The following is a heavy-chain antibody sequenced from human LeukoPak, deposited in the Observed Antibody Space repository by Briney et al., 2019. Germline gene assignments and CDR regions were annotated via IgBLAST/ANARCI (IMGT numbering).Heavy chain of an antibody. CDR2: IYTSGST. J-gene: IGHJ6*02. CDR1: GGSISSGSYY. CDR3: ARGPTYGLDV. V-gene: IGHV4-61*02. Sequence: SQTLSLTCTVSGGSISSGSYYWSWIRQPAGKGLEWIGRIYTSGSTNYNPSLKSRVTISVDTSKNQFSLKLSSVTAADTAVYYCARGPTYGLDVWGQGTTVTVSS.